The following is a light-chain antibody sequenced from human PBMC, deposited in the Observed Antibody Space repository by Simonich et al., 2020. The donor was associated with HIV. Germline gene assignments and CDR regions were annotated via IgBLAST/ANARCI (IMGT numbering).Light chain of an antibody. CDR3: MQALQTRWT. Sequence: DIQMTQSPSSLSESVGDRVTITCRASQSISRYLNWYQQKPGKAPRLLIYAASSLQSGFPSRFSGSGSGTDFTLKISRVEAEDVGVYYCMQALQTRWTFGQGTKVEIK. V-gene: IGKV1-39*01. CDR2: AAS. J-gene: IGKJ1*01. CDR1: QSISRY.